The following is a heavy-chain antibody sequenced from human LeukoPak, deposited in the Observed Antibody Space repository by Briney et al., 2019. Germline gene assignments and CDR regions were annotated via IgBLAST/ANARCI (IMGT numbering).Heavy chain of an antibody. V-gene: IGHV4-34*01. CDR3: ARGYYHSSGYIV. Sequence: SETLSLTCAVYGGSFSGYYWSWIRQPPGKGLEWIGEINHSGSTNYNPSLKSRVTISVDTSKNQFSLKLSSVTAADTAVYYCARGYYHSSGYIVWGQGTLVTVSS. CDR2: INHSGST. D-gene: IGHD3-22*01. CDR1: GGSFSGYY. J-gene: IGHJ4*02.